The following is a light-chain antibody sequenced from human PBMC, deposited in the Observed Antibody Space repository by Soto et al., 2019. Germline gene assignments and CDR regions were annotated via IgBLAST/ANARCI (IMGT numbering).Light chain of an antibody. CDR3: AAWDDSLSGRV. Sequence: QPVLTQPPSASGTPGQRVTISCSGSIGSNYVYWYQQLPGTAPKLLIYSNNQRPSGVPDRFSGSKSGTSASLAISGLRSEDEADYYCAAWDDSLSGRVFGGGTKLTVL. CDR1: IGSNY. CDR2: SNN. J-gene: IGLJ3*02. V-gene: IGLV1-47*02.